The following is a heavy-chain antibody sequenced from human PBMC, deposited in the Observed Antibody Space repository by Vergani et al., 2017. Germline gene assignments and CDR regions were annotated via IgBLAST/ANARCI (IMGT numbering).Heavy chain of an antibody. CDR3: ARGEREVAAAGTTIFDY. V-gene: IGHV1-69*01. D-gene: IGHD6-13*01. Sequence: QVQLVQSGAEVKKPGSSVKVSCKASGGTFSSYAISWVRQAPGQGLEWMGGIIPLFGTANYAQKFQGWVTITADESTSPAYMELSSLRSEDTAVYYCARGEREVAAAGTTIFDYWGQGTLVTVSS. J-gene: IGHJ4*02. CDR2: IIPLFGTA. CDR1: GGTFSSYA.